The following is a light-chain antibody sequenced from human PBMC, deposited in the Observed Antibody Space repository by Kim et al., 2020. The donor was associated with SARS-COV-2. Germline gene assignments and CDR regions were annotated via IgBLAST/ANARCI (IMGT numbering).Light chain of an antibody. J-gene: IGKJ1*01. CDR3: QQTYTSWT. Sequence: SASVGARVTTTCRASQRIAKYLHWYQQKPGKAPNLRIYDASSLQSGVPSRFSGSGSGTDFTLTISSLHPGEFATYYCQQTYTSWTFGPGTKVDIK. V-gene: IGKV1-39*01. CDR1: QRIAKY. CDR2: DAS.